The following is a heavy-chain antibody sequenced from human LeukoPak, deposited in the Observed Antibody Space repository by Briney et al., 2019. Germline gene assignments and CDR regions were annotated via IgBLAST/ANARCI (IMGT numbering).Heavy chain of an antibody. Sequence: DSVKVSCKASGYTFTSYYMHWVRQAPGQGLEWMGIINPSGGSTSYAQKFQGRVTMTRDTSTSTVYMELSSLRSEDTAVYYCARGGVDTAMVPLYYFDYWGQGTLVTVSS. V-gene: IGHV1-46*01. J-gene: IGHJ4*02. CDR3: ARGGVDTAMVPLYYFDY. CDR2: INPSGGST. CDR1: GYTFTSYY. D-gene: IGHD5-18*01.